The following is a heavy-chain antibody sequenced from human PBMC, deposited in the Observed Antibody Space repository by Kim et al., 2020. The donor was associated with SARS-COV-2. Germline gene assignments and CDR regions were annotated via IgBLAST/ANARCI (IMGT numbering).Heavy chain of an antibody. J-gene: IGHJ4*02. CDR2: ISYDGSNK. CDR3: ARDRGSRGLFGGDY. Sequence: GGSLRLSCAASGFTFSSYAMHWVRQAPGKGLEWVAVISYDGSNKYYADSVKGRFTISRDNSKNTLYLQMNSLRAEDTAVYYCARDRGSRGLFGGDYWGQGTLVTVSS. V-gene: IGHV3-30*04. D-gene: IGHD3-10*02. CDR1: GFTFSSYA.